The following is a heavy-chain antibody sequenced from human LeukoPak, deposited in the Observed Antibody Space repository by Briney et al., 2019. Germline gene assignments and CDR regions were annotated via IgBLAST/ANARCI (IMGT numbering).Heavy chain of an antibody. CDR2: IIPIFGTA. Sequence: GASVKVSCKASGGTFSSYAISWVRQAPGQGLEWMGGIIPIFGTANYAQKFQGRVTITADESTSTAYMELSSLRSEDTAVYYCARVGPHDYGDSVAYFDYWGQGTLVTVSS. CDR1: GGTFSSYA. J-gene: IGHJ4*02. CDR3: ARVGPHDYGDSVAYFDY. V-gene: IGHV1-69*13. D-gene: IGHD4-17*01.